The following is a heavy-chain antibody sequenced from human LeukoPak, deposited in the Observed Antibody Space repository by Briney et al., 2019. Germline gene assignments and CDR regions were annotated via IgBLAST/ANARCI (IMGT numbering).Heavy chain of an antibody. D-gene: IGHD3-10*01. CDR2: ISAYNGNT. CDR3: ARFYGSGTPTVDY. CDR1: EYTFTSYD. Sequence: ASVEVSCKASEYTFTSYDINWVRQATGQGLEWMGWISAYNGNTNYAQKLQGRVTMTTDTSTSTAYMELRSLRSDDTAVYYCARFYGSGTPTVDYWGQGTLVTVSS. V-gene: IGHV1-18*01. J-gene: IGHJ4*02.